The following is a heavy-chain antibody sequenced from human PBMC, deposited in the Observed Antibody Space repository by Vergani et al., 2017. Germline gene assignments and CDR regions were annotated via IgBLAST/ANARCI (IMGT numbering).Heavy chain of an antibody. V-gene: IGHV4-61*02. CDR1: GVSIKSRYY. CDR3: ARAEFSTNYYGQSFYLDY. J-gene: IGHJ4*02. D-gene: IGHD3-22*01. Sequence: QVQLQESGPGLVKASQTLSLTCSVSGVSIKSRYYWTWVRQPAGKGIEWLGRVYFTGSTNYNPSLRSRLSLSIDTALNEFSLKLHSVSAGDTAMYFCARAEFSTNYYGQSFYLDYWGQGFPVTVSS. CDR2: VYFTGST.